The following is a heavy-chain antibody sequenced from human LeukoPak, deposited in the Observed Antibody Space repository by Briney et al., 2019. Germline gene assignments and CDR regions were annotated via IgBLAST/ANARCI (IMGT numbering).Heavy chain of an antibody. CDR2: ISSSSSYI. J-gene: IGHJ4*02. V-gene: IGHV3-21*01. Sequence: GGSLRLSCAASGFTFSSYSMNWVRQAPGKGLEWVSSISSSSSYIYYADSVKGRFTISRDNAKNSLYLQMNSLRAEDTAVYYSARVRARGYGDYALDYWGQGTLVTVSS. CDR1: GFTFSSYS. D-gene: IGHD4-17*01. CDR3: ARVRARGYGDYALDY.